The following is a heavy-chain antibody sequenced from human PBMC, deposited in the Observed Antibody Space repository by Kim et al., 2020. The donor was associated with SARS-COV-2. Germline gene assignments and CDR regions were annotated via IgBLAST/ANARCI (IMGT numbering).Heavy chain of an antibody. J-gene: IGHJ6*02. V-gene: IGHV4-59*01. CDR3: ARAYFAAGYYYGMDV. Sequence: SHKSRVTISVDTSKNQFSLKLSSVTAADTAVYYCARAYFAAGYYYGMDVWGQGTTVTVSS. D-gene: IGHD3-9*01.